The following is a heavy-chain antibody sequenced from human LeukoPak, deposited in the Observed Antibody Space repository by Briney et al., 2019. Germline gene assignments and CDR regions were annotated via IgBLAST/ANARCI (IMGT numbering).Heavy chain of an antibody. CDR1: GFTFSSYA. V-gene: IGHV3-23*01. J-gene: IGHJ4*02. Sequence: GGSLRLSCAASGFTFSSYAMSWVRQAPGKGLEWVSAISGSGGSTYYADSVKGRFTISRDNSKNTLYLQMNSLRAEDTAVYYCAKDARGYGDYGGDYFDYWGQGTLVTVSS. CDR3: AKDARGYGDYGGDYFDY. D-gene: IGHD4-17*01. CDR2: ISGSGGST.